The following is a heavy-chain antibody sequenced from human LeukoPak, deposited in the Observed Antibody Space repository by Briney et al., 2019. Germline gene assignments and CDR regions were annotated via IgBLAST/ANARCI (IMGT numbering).Heavy chain of an antibody. Sequence: GASLKVSCKASGYTFTNYFIHWVRQAPGQGLEWMGWINPSSGGTNYAQKFQGRVTMTRDTSISTAYMELSSLTSGDTAVYYCARDYYGSGNRFDYWGRGTLVTVFS. CDR1: GYTFTNYF. CDR2: INPSSGGT. CDR3: ARDYYGSGNRFDY. D-gene: IGHD3-10*01. J-gene: IGHJ4*02. V-gene: IGHV1-2*02.